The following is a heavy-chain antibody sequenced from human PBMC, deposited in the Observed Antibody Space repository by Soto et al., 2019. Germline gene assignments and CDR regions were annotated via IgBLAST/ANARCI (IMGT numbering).Heavy chain of an antibody. V-gene: IGHV4-59*01. CDR2: IYYSGST. Sequence: WGTLCLTCTVSGGSISSYYWSWVRQPPGKGLEWIGYIYYSGSTNYNPSLKSRVTISVDTSTNKSSLKLSSVTAADTAVYYCARGFAGMYYDFWSGYRFHNWFDPWVQGTLVTVSS. CDR1: GGSISSYY. D-gene: IGHD3-3*01. J-gene: IGHJ5*02. CDR3: ARGFAGMYYDFWSGYRFHNWFDP.